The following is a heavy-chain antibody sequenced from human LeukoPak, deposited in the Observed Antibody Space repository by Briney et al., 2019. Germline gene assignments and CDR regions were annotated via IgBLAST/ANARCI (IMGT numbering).Heavy chain of an antibody. J-gene: IGHJ4*02. CDR2: IYYSGST. CDR1: GGSVSSGSYY. CDR3: AREGSGYYFADY. Sequence: TPSETLSLTCTVSGGSVSSGSYYWSWIRQPPGKGLVWIGYIYYSGSTNYNPSLKSRVTIAVDTSKNQFSLKLSSVTAADTAVYYCAREGSGYYFADYWGQGTLVTVSS. D-gene: IGHD3-22*01. V-gene: IGHV4-61*01.